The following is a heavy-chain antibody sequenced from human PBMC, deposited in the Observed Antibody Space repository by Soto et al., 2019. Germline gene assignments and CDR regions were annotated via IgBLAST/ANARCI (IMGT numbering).Heavy chain of an antibody. J-gene: IGHJ5*02. D-gene: IGHD3-22*01. V-gene: IGHV1-69*06. Sequence: QVHLVQSGADAKKPASSVKVCCKASGGTLGRDAITWVRQAPGQGLESVGGIIPIFGTTNYAQNFQGRVTISEYKSTLTAYMELHSLPSDDTVLYYCARDRTDSGYYTNWLDPLGQGTQFSLSS. CDR3: ARDRTDSGYYTNWLDP. CDR2: IIPIFGTT. CDR1: GGTLGRDA.